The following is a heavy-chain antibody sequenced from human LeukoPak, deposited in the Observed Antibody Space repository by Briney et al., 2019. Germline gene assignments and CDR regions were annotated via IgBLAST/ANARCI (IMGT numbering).Heavy chain of an antibody. CDR3: ARLNYYDSSGYPRRRSAFDI. D-gene: IGHD3-22*01. CDR2: IYYSGST. J-gene: IGHJ3*02. Sequence: SETLSLTCTVSGGSISSYYWSWIRQPPGKGLEWIGYIYYSGSTNYNPSLKSRVTTSVDTSKNQFSLKLSSVTAADTAVYYCARLNYYDSSGYPRRRSAFDIWGQGTMVTVSS. CDR1: GGSISSYY. V-gene: IGHV4-59*08.